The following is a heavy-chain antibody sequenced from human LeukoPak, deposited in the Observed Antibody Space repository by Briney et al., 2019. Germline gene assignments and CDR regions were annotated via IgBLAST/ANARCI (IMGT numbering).Heavy chain of an antibody. J-gene: IGHJ4*02. CDR1: GFTLGDYA. V-gene: IGHV3-49*04. Sequence: AGGSLRLSCTASGFTLGDYAMSWVRQAPGKGLEWVGFIRSKAYGGTTEYAASVKGRFTTSRDDSKSIAYLQMNSLKTEDTAVYYCTRGRPVGAVAGPFDYWGQGTLVTVSS. CDR2: IRSKAYGGTT. D-gene: IGHD6-19*01. CDR3: TRGRPVGAVAGPFDY.